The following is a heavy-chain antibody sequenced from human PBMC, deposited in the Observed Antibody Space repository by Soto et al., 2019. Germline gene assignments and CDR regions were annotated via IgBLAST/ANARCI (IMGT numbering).Heavy chain of an antibody. CDR3: AVWSALTQYYFDS. CDR1: GSSFSGSY. J-gene: IGHJ4*01. V-gene: IGHV4-59*13. D-gene: IGHD3-3*01. Sequence: SETLSLTCSVSGSSFSGSYWSWIRQPPGKGLEWIGYAYYSGTTVYNPSLKSRVSISVDTSKKHVSLRLKSVTAADTAVYYCAVWSALTQYYFDSWGHGTLVTVSS. CDR2: AYYSGTT.